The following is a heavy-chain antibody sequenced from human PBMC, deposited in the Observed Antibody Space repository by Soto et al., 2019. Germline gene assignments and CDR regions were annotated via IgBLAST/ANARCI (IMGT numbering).Heavy chain of an antibody. CDR3: ARDGQGGTYYDFWSGYYSYYYYGMDV. CDR2: ISSSGSTI. CDR1: GFTFSDYY. V-gene: IGHV3-11*01. D-gene: IGHD3-3*01. Sequence: GGSLRLSCAASGFTFSDYYMSWIRQAPGKGLEWVSYISSSGSTIYYADSVKGRSTISRDNAKNSLYLQMNSLRAEDTAVYYCARDGQGGTYYDFWSGYYSYYYYGMDVWGQGTTVTVSS. J-gene: IGHJ6*02.